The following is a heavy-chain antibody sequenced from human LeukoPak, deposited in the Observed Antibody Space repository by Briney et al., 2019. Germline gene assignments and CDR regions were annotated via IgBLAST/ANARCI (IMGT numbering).Heavy chain of an antibody. CDR1: GGTFSSYA. CDR3: ARGRRGGWYSGSYTH. Sequence: SVKVSCKASGGTFSSYAISWVRQAPGQGLEWMGGIIPIFGTANYAQKFQGRVMITADESTSTAYMELSSLRSEDTAVYYCARGRRGGWYSGSYTHWGQGTLVTVSS. V-gene: IGHV1-69*13. CDR2: IIPIFGTA. D-gene: IGHD1-26*01. J-gene: IGHJ4*02.